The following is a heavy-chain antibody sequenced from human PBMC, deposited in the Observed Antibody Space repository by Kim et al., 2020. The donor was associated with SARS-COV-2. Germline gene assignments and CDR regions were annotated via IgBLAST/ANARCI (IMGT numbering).Heavy chain of an antibody. CDR1: GGSISSSSYY. CDR2: IYYSGST. Sequence: SETLSLTCTVSGGSISSSSYYWGWIRQPPGKGLEWIGSIYYSGSTYYNPSIKSRVTISVDTYKNQFSLKLSSVTAADTAVYYCARGRIGWEDNDAFDIWGQGTMVTVSS. V-gene: IGHV4-39*01. J-gene: IGHJ3*02. CDR3: ARGRIGWEDNDAFDI. D-gene: IGHD6-19*01.